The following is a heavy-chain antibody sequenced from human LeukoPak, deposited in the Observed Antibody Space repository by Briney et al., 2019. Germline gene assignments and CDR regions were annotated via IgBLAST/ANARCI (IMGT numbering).Heavy chain of an antibody. CDR2: IYTSGST. V-gene: IGHV4-4*09. CDR1: GGSISSYH. J-gene: IGHJ6*03. D-gene: IGHD6-13*01. CDR3: ASSGYGNTIYYMDV. Sequence: SETLSLTCTVSGGSISSYHWSWIRQPPGKGLEWIGYIYTSGSTNYNPSLKSRVTISVDTSKNQFSLKLSSVTAADTAVYYCASSGYGNTIYYMDVWGKGTTVTVSS.